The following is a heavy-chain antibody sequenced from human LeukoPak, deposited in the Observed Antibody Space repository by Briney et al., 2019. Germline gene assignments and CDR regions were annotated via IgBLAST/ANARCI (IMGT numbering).Heavy chain of an antibody. CDR2: ISGSGGRT. J-gene: IGHJ4*02. CDR1: GFTFSSYW. V-gene: IGHV3-23*01. CDR3: AKVFRKDGDFHLFDY. Sequence: QTGGSLRLSCAASGFTFSSYWMSWVRQAPGKGLEWVSAISGSGGRTYYTDSVKGRFTISRDNSKNTLYLQMNSLRAEDTAVYYCAKVFRKDGDFHLFDYWGQGTLVTVSS. D-gene: IGHD4-17*01.